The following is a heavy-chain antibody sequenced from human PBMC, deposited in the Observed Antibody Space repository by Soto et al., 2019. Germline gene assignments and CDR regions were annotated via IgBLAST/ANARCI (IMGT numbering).Heavy chain of an antibody. Sequence: QVQLQESGPGLVKPSQTLSLTCTVSGDSISSSNHYWTWIRQPPGKGLEYIGYIYYTGSTYYNPSLKSRVTISLDASKNQFSLKLSSVTAADTAVYYCARDLYNWNDDNWFDPWGQGTLVTVSS. CDR3: ARDLYNWNDDNWFDP. J-gene: IGHJ5*02. CDR2: IYYTGST. CDR1: GDSISSSNHY. D-gene: IGHD1-20*01. V-gene: IGHV4-30-4*01.